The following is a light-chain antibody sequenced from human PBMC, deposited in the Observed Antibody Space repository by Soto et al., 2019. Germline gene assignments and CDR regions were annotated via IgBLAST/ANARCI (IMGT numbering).Light chain of an antibody. CDR1: SSDVGGYNY. CDR2: DVS. J-gene: IGLJ1*01. Sequence: QSVLTQPRSVSGSPGQSVTISCTRTSSDVGGYNYVSWYQQHPGKAPKLMIYDVSKRPSGVPDRFSGSKSGNTASLTISGLQAEDEADYYCCSYAGSAYVFGTGTKVTV. CDR3: CSYAGSAYV. V-gene: IGLV2-11*01.